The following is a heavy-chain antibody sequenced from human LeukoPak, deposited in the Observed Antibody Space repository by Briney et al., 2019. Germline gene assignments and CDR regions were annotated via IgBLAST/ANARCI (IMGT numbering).Heavy chain of an antibody. V-gene: IGHV4-34*01. Sequence: SETLSLTCAVYGGSFSPYYWSWIRQPPGQGLEWIGEINHSGSTNYNPSLKSRVTISVDTSKNQFSLRLSSVTAADTAVYYCARGGFYCGGDCYVDYWGQGTLVTVSS. CDR1: GGSFSPYY. CDR2: INHSGST. J-gene: IGHJ4*02. CDR3: ARGGFYCGGDCYVDY. D-gene: IGHD2-21*02.